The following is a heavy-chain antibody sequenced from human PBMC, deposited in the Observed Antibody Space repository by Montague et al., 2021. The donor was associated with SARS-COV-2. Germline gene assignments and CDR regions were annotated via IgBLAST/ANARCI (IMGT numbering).Heavy chain of an antibody. CDR1: SGSIISSGYY. J-gene: IGHJ4*02. V-gene: IGHV4-39*02. CDR2: IYYSGTT. D-gene: IGHD3-10*01. CDR3: ARGMIRGVTTPFDY. Sequence: SETLSLTCSVSSGSIISSGYYWGWIRQPPGQELEWIGNIYYSGTTYSNPSLQSRGTISVDTSKNHLSLRLSSVPAADTAVYFCARGMIRGVTTPFDYWGQGSQVTVSS.